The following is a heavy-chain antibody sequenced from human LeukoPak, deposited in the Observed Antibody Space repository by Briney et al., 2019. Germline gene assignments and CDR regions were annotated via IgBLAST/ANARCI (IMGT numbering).Heavy chain of an antibody. Sequence: GGSLRLSCAASGFTFSDYYMSWIRQAPGKGLEWVSYISSSGSTIYYADSVKGRFTISRDNAKNSLYLQMNSLRAEDTAVYYCARDSSSSSTLDASDIWGQGTMVTVSS. V-gene: IGHV3-11*04. CDR3: ARDSSSSSTLDASDI. CDR2: ISSSGSTI. J-gene: IGHJ3*02. D-gene: IGHD6-13*01. CDR1: GFTFSDYY.